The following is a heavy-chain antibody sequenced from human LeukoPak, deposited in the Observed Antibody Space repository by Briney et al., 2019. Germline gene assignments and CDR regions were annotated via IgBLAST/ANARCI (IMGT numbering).Heavy chain of an antibody. Sequence: GGSLRLSCASSGFTFSSYEMNCVRQAPGKALEWVSYLSSSGRTIYYADSLKRRFTIYRDNAKNSLYLQMNSLRAEDTAVYYCARNRIAAAGYYFDYWGQGTLVTVSS. V-gene: IGHV3-48*03. CDR3: ARNRIAAAGYYFDY. CDR2: LSSSGRTI. D-gene: IGHD6-13*01. J-gene: IGHJ4*02. CDR1: GFTFSSYE.